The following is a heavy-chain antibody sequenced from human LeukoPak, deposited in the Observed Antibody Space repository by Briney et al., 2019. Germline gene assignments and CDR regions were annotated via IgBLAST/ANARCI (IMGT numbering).Heavy chain of an antibody. Sequence: ASVKVSCKASGGTFSGYAITWVRQAPGQGLEWMGGIIPIFGTANYAQKFQGRVTITADKFTSTAYMELSSLRSEDTAVFYCARAGTGSYYDYLDYWGQGTLVTVSS. CDR1: GGTFSGYA. CDR3: ARAGTGSYYDYLDY. D-gene: IGHD1-26*01. CDR2: IIPIFGTA. V-gene: IGHV1-69*06. J-gene: IGHJ4*02.